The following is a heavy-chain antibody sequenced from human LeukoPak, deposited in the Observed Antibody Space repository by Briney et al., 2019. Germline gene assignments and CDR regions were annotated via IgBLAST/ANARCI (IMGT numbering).Heavy chain of an antibody. V-gene: IGHV3-74*01. CDR1: GFTFSSYW. D-gene: IGHD2-15*01. CDR2: INNDGSGT. Sequence: GGSLRLSCAASGFTFSSYWMHWVRHTPGKGLVWVARINNDGSGTSYADSVKGRFTISRDNAKYTLYLQMNSLRVEDTALYYCARDGILGSHDCWGQGTLVTVSS. CDR3: ARDGILGSHDC. J-gene: IGHJ4*02.